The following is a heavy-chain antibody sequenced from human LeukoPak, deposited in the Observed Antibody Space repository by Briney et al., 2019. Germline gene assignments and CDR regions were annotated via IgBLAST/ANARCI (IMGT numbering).Heavy chain of an antibody. CDR1: GGSISSYY. CDR2: IYYSGST. J-gene: IGHJ6*02. CDR3: AREIYGMDV. V-gene: IGHV4-59*01. Sequence: SETLSLTCTVSGGSISSYYWSWIRQPPGKGLEWIGYIYYSGSTNYNPSLKSRVTISVDTSKNQFSLKLSSVTAADAAVYYCAREIYGMDVWGQGTTVTVSS.